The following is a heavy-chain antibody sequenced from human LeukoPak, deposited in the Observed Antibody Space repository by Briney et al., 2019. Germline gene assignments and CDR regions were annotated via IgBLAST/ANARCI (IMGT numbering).Heavy chain of an antibody. Sequence: XVXVXRLNSDGSTTSYADSVKGRFTISRDNAKNTLYLQMNSLRAEDTAVYYCAKEGPYSSGWVDYWGQGTLVTVSS. V-gene: IGHV3-74*01. CDR3: AKEGPYSSGWVDY. D-gene: IGHD6-19*01. CDR2: LNSDGSTT. J-gene: IGHJ4*02.